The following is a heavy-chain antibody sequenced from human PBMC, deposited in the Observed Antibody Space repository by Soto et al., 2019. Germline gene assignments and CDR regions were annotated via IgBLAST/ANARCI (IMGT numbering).Heavy chain of an antibody. D-gene: IGHD6-19*01. CDR3: ATKWGSGWYTPPYYYYYMDV. J-gene: IGHJ6*03. CDR1: GFTVSSNY. CDR2: IYSGGST. Sequence: GGSLRLSCAASGFTVSSNYMSWVRQAPGKGLEWVSVIYSGGSTYYADSVKGRFTISRHNSKNTLYLQMNSLRAEDTAVYYCATKWGSGWYTPPYYYYYMDVWGKGTTVTVSS. V-gene: IGHV3-53*04.